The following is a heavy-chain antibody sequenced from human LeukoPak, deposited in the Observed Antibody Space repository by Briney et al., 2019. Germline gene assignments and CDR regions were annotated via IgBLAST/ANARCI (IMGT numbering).Heavy chain of an antibody. D-gene: IGHD1-26*01. CDR1: GFTFDDYA. Sequence: PGRSLRLSCAASGFTFDDYAMHWVRQAPGKGLEWVSGISWNSGSIGYADSVKGRFTISRDNAKNSLYLQMNSLRAEDTALYYCAKASRWELLGYFDYWGQGTLVTVSS. CDR2: ISWNSGSI. CDR3: AKASRWELLGYFDY. V-gene: IGHV3-9*01. J-gene: IGHJ4*02.